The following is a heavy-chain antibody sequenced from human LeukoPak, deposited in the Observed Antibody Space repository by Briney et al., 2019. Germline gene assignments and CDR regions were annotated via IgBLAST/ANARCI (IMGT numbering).Heavy chain of an antibody. CDR2: IYYTGST. V-gene: IGHV4-59*01. J-gene: IGHJ4*02. D-gene: IGHD1-26*01. CDR3: ARVGGWEPKLHGVTFDY. CDR1: GGSLCRYY. Sequence: SETLSLTRTVSGGSLCRYYSGCIRQPPGTGLEWIGYIYYTGSTNYNPSLKSRVTMSADTSKNQFSLKLSSVTAADTAVYFCARVGGWEPKLHGVTFDYLGQGTLVTVST.